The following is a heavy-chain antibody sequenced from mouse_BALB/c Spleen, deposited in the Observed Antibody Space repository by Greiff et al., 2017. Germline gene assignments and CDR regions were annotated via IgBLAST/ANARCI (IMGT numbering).Heavy chain of an antibody. Sequence: QVQLKQSGAELVRPGASVTLSCKASGYTFTDYEMHWVKQTPVHGLEWIGAIDPETGGTAYNQKFKGKATLTADKSSSTAYMELRSLTSEDSAVYYCTKRGGFLGAMDYWGQGTSVTVSS. V-gene: IGHV1-15*01. CDR3: TKRGGFLGAMDY. J-gene: IGHJ4*01. CDR2: IDPETGGT. CDR1: GYTFTDYE.